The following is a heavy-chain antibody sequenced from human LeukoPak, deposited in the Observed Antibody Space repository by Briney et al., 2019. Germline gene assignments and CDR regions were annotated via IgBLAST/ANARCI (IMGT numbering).Heavy chain of an antibody. CDR1: GGSFSGYY. CDR3: ARGLTAFRIRGVIDY. V-gene: IGHV4-34*01. J-gene: IGHJ4*02. Sequence: SETLSLTCAVYGGSFSGYYWSWIRQPPGKGLEWIGEINHSGSTNYNPSLKSRVTMSVDTSKNQFSLKLSSVTAADTAVYYCARGLTAFRIRGVIDYWGQGTLVTVSS. D-gene: IGHD3-10*01. CDR2: INHSGST.